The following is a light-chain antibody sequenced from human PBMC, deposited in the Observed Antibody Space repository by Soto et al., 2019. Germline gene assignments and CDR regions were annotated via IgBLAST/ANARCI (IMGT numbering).Light chain of an antibody. Sequence: QSALTQPPSVSAAPGHKVTISCPGSSSNIWGNSMFSYQQLPGTAPKLLISADNKRPSGVPDRFSGSKSGTSTTLGITVFKVGDEADYYCGSWDSSLSAYVCGSGTKVTVL. V-gene: IGLV1-51*01. CDR1: SSNIWGNS. CDR3: GSWDSSLSAYV. J-gene: IGLJ1*01. CDR2: ADN.